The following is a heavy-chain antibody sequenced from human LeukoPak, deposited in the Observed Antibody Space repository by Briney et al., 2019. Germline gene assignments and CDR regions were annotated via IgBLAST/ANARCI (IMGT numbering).Heavy chain of an antibody. CDR1: GGSISSSSYY. J-gene: IGHJ5*02. CDR3: AREGIHWGGFDP. D-gene: IGHD7-27*01. CDR2: IYYSGST. Sequence: SETLSLTCTVSGGSISSSSYYWGWIRQPPGKGLEWIGSIYYSGSTNYNPSLKSRVTMSVDTSKNQFSLKLSSVTAADTAVYYCAREGIHWGGFDPWGQGTLVTVSS. V-gene: IGHV4-39*07.